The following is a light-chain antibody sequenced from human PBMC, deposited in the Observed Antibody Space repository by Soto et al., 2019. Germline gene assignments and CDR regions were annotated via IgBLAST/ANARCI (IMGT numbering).Light chain of an antibody. Sequence: IVVTQSPATLSVSPGERATLSCRASQSVSSNLAWYQQKPGQAPRLLINGASTRATGIPARFSGSGSGTDFTLTISSLAPEDFAVYYCQQYDSSPRTFGQGTKVDIK. CDR2: GAS. V-gene: IGKV3-15*01. CDR3: QQYDSSPRT. J-gene: IGKJ1*01. CDR1: QSVSSN.